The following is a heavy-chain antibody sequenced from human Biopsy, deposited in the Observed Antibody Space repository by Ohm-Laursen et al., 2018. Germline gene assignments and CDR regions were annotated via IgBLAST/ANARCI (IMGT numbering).Heavy chain of an antibody. CDR3: ARTPRDSFWSGSYKRGLWFDP. V-gene: IGHV4-59*07. D-gene: IGHD3-3*01. CDR1: GESMGTYY. J-gene: IGHJ5*02. Sequence: SDTLSLTCTVSGESMGTYYWSWIRQPPGKVMEWIASIYYSGTTHKNPSLKSRVTISVDTSQGLLSLDLSSVTAADTAVYYCARTPRDSFWSGSYKRGLWFDPWGQGTLVIVSS. CDR2: IYYSGTT.